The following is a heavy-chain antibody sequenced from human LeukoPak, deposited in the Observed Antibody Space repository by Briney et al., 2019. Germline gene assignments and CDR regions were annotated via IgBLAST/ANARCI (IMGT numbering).Heavy chain of an antibody. D-gene: IGHD6-19*01. CDR1: GFIVSSNY. CDR3: AATPGIAVFDY. V-gene: IGHV3-66*02. CDR2: IYSGGST. Sequence: GGSLRLSCAASGFIVSSNYMSWVRQAPGKGLEWVSVIYSGGSTYYADSVKGRFTISRDNSKNTLYLQMNSLRAEDTAVYYCAATPGIAVFDYWGQGTLVTVSS. J-gene: IGHJ4*02.